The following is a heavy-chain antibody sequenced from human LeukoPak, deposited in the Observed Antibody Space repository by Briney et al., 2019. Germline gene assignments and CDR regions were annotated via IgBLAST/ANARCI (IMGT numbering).Heavy chain of an antibody. CDR1: GGSFSGYC. J-gene: IGHJ4*02. CDR3: ARSSIYYDSSGYRI. CDR2: INHSGTT. Sequence: PSETLSLTCAVYGGSFSGYCWSWIRQPPGKGLEWIGEINHSGTTNYNPSLKSRVTISVDTSKNQFSLKLSSVTAADTAVYYCARSSIYYDSSGYRIWGQGTLVTVSS. D-gene: IGHD3-22*01. V-gene: IGHV4-34*01.